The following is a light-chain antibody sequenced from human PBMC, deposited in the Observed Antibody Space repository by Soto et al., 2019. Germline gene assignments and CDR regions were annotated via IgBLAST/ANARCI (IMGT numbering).Light chain of an antibody. J-gene: IGLJ2*01. V-gene: IGLV2-14*01. Sequence: QSALTQPPSASGSPGQSVTISCTGAGTDVGQYNYVSWYQQQPGKAPKLMVYEVTNRPSGVSYRFSGSKSVNTASLTISGLQAEDEADYFCSSYTGSGTLIFGGGTKLTVL. CDR3: SSYTGSGTLI. CDR2: EVT. CDR1: GTDVGQYNY.